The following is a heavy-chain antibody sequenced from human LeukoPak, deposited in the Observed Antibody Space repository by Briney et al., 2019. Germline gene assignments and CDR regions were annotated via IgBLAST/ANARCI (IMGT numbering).Heavy chain of an antibody. J-gene: IGHJ4*02. CDR2: IYTSGST. D-gene: IGHD3-10*01. CDR1: GGSISSYY. V-gene: IGHV4-4*07. Sequence: SETLSLTCTVSGGSISSYYWSWIRQPAGKGLEWIGRIYTSGSTNYNPSLKSRVTMSVDTSKNQFSLKLSSVTAADTAVYYCGRDQGSYGSGSYLGYWGQGTLVTVSS. CDR3: GRDQGSYGSGSYLGY.